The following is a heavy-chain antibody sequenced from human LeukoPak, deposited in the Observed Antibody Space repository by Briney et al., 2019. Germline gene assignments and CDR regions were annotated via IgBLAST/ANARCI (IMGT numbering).Heavy chain of an antibody. V-gene: IGHV3-23*01. Sequence: GGSLRLSCAASGFAFSNYAMSWVRQAPGKGLEWVSAISGSGGSTYYADSVKGRFTISRDNSKNTLYLQMNSLRAEDTAVYYCAKDRACSGGSCYLPDAFDIWGQGTMVTVSS. J-gene: IGHJ3*02. CDR3: AKDRACSGGSCYLPDAFDI. CDR1: GFAFSNYA. CDR2: ISGSGGST. D-gene: IGHD2-15*01.